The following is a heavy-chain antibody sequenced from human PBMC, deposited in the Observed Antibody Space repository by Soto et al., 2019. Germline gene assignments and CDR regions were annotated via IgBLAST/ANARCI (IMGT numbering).Heavy chain of an antibody. Sequence: GASVKVSCKASGYTFTGYYMHWVRQAPGQGLEWMGWISPNSGGTNYAQKFQGWVTMTRDTSISTAYMELSRLRSDDTAVYYCARDLRYSSSGEYYYYGMDVWGQGTTVTVSS. CDR2: ISPNSGGT. D-gene: IGHD6-6*01. V-gene: IGHV1-2*04. J-gene: IGHJ6*02. CDR1: GYTFTGYY. CDR3: ARDLRYSSSGEYYYYGMDV.